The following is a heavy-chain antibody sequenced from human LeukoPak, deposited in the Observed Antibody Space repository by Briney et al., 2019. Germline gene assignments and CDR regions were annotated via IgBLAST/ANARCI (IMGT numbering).Heavy chain of an antibody. J-gene: IGHJ4*02. CDR1: GFTFSSYS. V-gene: IGHV3-48*01. Sequence: GGSLRLSCAASGFTFSSYSLNWVRQAPGKGLEWVSYISSSSSTIYYADSVKGRFTISRDNAKNSLYLQMNSLRAEDTAVYYCARDFPTLGYWGQGTLVTVSS. CDR3: ARDFPTLGY. D-gene: IGHD2/OR15-2a*01. CDR2: ISSSSSTI.